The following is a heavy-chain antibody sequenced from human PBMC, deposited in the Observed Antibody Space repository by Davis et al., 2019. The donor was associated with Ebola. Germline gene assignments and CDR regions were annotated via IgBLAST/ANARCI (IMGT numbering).Heavy chain of an antibody. Sequence: GESLKISCAASGFTFSSYAMHWVRQAPGKGLEWVAVISYDGSNKYYADSVKGRFTISRDNSKNTLYLQMNSLRAEDTAVYYCARGAWVRQFKATRFDPWGQGTLVTVSS. V-gene: IGHV3-30-3*01. CDR1: GFTFSSYA. J-gene: IGHJ5*02. D-gene: IGHD5-12*01. CDR3: ARGAWVRQFKATRFDP. CDR2: ISYDGSNK.